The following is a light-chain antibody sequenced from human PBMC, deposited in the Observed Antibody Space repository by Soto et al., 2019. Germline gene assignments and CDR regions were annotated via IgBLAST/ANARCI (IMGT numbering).Light chain of an antibody. CDR2: STS. Sequence: QSVLTQPPSASGTPGQIVAISCSGSSSNIGSNTVTWYQQLPGTAPKLLIYSTSQRSSGVPGRFSGSKSGASASLAITGLQAEDEADYYCQYYDSSLSGLYVLGTGTKV. J-gene: IGLJ1*01. V-gene: IGLV1-44*01. CDR1: SSNIGSNT. CDR3: QYYDSSLSGLYV.